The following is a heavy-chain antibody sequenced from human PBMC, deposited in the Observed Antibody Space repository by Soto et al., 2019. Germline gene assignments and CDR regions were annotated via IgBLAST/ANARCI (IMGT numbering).Heavy chain of an antibody. CDR2: IYYSGST. D-gene: IGHD2-15*01. J-gene: IGHJ4*02. CDR3: AAGVVWFLDY. V-gene: IGHV4-31*03. Sequence: SETLSLTCTVSGGSISSGGYYWSWIRQHPGKGLEWIGYIYYSGSTYYNPSLKSRVTISVDTSKNQFSLKLSSVTAADTAVYYCAAGVVWFLDYWGQGTLVTVSS. CDR1: GGSISSGGYY.